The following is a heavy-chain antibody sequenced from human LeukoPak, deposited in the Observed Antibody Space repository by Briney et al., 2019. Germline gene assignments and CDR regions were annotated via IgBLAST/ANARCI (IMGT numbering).Heavy chain of an antibody. J-gene: IGHJ4*02. CDR3: ARLADCSSSSCRSFDC. CDR1: GYPFTGYY. D-gene: IGHD2-2*01. Sequence: ASPKDSCEASGYPFTGYYLQWVRQAPGQGLEWMGWINPNSCFTNYAQKFQGRVTMTRDTSISTAYMELSRLRSDDTAVYYCARLADCSSSSCRSFDCWGQGTLVTVAS. V-gene: IGHV1-2*02. CDR2: INPNSCFT.